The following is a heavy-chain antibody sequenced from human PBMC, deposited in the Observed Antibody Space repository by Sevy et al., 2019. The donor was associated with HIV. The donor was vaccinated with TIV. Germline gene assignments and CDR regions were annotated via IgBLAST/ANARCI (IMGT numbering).Heavy chain of an antibody. D-gene: IGHD1-26*01. CDR3: AGENAWGRGYS. V-gene: IGHV4-59*08. J-gene: IGHJ4*02. CDR1: GGSITSLY. CDR2: IYYNGHI. Sequence: LETLSLTCTVSGGSITSLYWNWIRQPPGKGLEWIANIYYNGHINYNPSLKSRVTLSFDTSKNQFSLRLSSVTAADTAMYYCAGENAWGRGYSWGQGTLVTVSS.